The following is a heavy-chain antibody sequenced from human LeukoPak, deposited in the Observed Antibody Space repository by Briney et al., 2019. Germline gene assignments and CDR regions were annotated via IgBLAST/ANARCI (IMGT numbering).Heavy chain of an antibody. J-gene: IGHJ5*02. V-gene: IGHV4-59*08. Sequence: SETLSLTCTVSGGSISSYYWSWIRQPPGKGLEWIGYIYYSGSTNYNPSLKSRVTISVDTSKNQFSLKLSSVTAADTAVYYCARHAASEGSGSYYTMRNWFDPWGQGTLVTVSS. CDR3: ARHAASEGSGSYYTMRNWFDP. CDR2: IYYSGST. CDR1: GGSISSYY. D-gene: IGHD3-10*01.